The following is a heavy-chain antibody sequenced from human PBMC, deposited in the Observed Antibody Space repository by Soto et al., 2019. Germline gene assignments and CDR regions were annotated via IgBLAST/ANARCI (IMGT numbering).Heavy chain of an antibody. D-gene: IGHD2-15*01. Sequence: QVRLVESGGGVVQPGRSLRLSCAASGFTFSSYGMHWVRQAPGKGLEWVAVISYDGSNKYYADSVKGRFTISRDNSKNTLYLQMNSLRAEDTAVYYCAKAASAGYCSGGSCLDFDYWGQGTLVTVSS. J-gene: IGHJ4*02. CDR1: GFTFSSYG. V-gene: IGHV3-30*18. CDR2: ISYDGSNK. CDR3: AKAASAGYCSGGSCLDFDY.